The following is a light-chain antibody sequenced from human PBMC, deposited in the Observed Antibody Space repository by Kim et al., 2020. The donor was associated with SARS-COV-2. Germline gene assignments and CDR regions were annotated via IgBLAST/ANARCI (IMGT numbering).Light chain of an antibody. V-gene: IGLV3-1*01. CDR1: RLGYKY. CDR2: QDN. Sequence: SYELTQPPSVSVSPGQTASITCSGDRLGYKYACWYQQKPGQSPLLVIYQDNKRPSGIPERFSGSNSGNTATLTISGTQAMDEADYYCQAWDSNTAYGVVFGGGTQLTVL. J-gene: IGLJ2*01. CDR3: QAWDSNTAYGVV.